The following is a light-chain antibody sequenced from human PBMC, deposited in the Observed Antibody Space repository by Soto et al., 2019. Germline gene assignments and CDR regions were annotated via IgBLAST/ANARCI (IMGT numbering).Light chain of an antibody. J-gene: IGKJ1*01. CDR2: GAS. Sequence: EIVMTQSPATLSVSPGERATLSCRASQSVSSNLAWYQQKPGQAPRLLIYGASTRATGIPARFSGSGSGTEFTLPIISLQSEDFSVYYCHQYNNWPRTFGQGTKVEIK. CDR3: HQYNNWPRT. CDR1: QSVSSN. V-gene: IGKV3-15*01.